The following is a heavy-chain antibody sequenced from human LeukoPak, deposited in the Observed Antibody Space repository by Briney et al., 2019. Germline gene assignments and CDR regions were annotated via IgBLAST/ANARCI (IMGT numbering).Heavy chain of an antibody. CDR3: ARGLPRNIVVVVAASEKAVGRPTVYGMDV. CDR1: GGSFSGYY. CDR2: INHSGSN. J-gene: IGHJ6*02. V-gene: IGHV4-34*01. D-gene: IGHD2-15*01. Sequence: SDTLSLTCAVYGGSFSGYYWSWIRQPPGKGLEWLGEINHSGSNNFHPSRKSRVTISVDTSKNQFSLKLSSVTAADTAVYYCARGLPRNIVVVVAASEKAVGRPTVYGMDVWGQGTTVTVSS.